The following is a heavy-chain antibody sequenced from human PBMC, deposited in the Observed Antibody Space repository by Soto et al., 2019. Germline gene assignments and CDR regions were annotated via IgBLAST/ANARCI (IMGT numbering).Heavy chain of an antibody. CDR1: GGTFSSYA. D-gene: IGHD7-27*01. Sequence: QVQLVQSGAEVKKPGSSVKVSCKASGGTFSSYAISWVRQAPGQGLEWMGGIIPIFATANYAQKFQGSLPITAAESTSTAYMDASSLRSEDTAVYYCARLTGGQIDYWGQGTLVTVSS. CDR3: ARLTGGQIDY. V-gene: IGHV1-69*01. CDR2: IIPIFATA. J-gene: IGHJ4*02.